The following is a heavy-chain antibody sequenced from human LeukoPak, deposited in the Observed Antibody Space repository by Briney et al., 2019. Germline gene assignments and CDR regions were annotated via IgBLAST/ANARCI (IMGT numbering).Heavy chain of an antibody. Sequence: SETLSLTCAVSGGSLSGFYWSWLRQPPGKGLEWIGDINHSGSTNYNPSLKSRVTISVDTSKNKFSLKLRSVTAADTAVYFCARGPLTYYYASGSYYSNWGQGTLVTVSS. CDR3: ARGPLTYYYASGSYYSN. CDR1: GGSLSGFY. CDR2: INHSGST. V-gene: IGHV4-34*01. J-gene: IGHJ4*02. D-gene: IGHD3-10*01.